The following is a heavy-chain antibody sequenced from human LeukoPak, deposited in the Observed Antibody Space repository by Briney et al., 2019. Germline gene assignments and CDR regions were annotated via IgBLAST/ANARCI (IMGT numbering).Heavy chain of an antibody. Sequence: GGSLRLSCAASGFTFNTYWMHWVRQAPGKGLVWVSRIRSDGSSTSYADSVRGRFTISRDNAKNTLYLQMNSLRAEDTAVYYCAGVLGVRDLAYFDYWGHGALVTVSS. J-gene: IGHJ4*01. CDR1: GFTFNTYW. V-gene: IGHV3-74*01. CDR3: AGVLGVRDLAYFDY. CDR2: IRSDGSST. D-gene: IGHD3-10*01.